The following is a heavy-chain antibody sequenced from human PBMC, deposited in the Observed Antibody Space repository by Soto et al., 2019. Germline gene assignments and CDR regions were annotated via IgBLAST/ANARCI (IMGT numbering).Heavy chain of an antibody. D-gene: IGHD3-10*01. J-gene: IGHJ6*02. CDR1: GYTFNNYG. V-gene: IGHV1-18*01. Sequence: QVQLVQSGAEVKKPGASVKVSCKTSGYTFNNYGISWVRQAPGQGLEWMGWISDYNGNTNYAQKFQGRVTMTTDTSTKTVHMVLTRLRSEDTAVYYCARDGYYDSGCYGMDVWGRGTTVTVSS. CDR2: ISDYNGNT. CDR3: ARDGYYDSGCYGMDV.